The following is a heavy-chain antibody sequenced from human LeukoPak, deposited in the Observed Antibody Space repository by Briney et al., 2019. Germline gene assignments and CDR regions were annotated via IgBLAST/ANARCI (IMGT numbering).Heavy chain of an antibody. CDR1: GGSISSSGYY. D-gene: IGHD3-10*01. V-gene: IGHV4-39*07. J-gene: IGHJ3*02. CDR3: ARDQTNVWFGEGNDAFDI. Sequence: SETLSLTCTVSGGSISSSGYYWGWIRQSPGEGLEWIGSIYHSGSTYYNLSFKSRVTISLNTSKNYFSLKLNSVTAADTAVYYCARDQTNVWFGEGNDAFDIWGQGTMVTVSS. CDR2: IYHSGST.